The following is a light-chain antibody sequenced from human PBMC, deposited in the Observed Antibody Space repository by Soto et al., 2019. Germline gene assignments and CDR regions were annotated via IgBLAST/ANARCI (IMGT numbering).Light chain of an antibody. CDR1: QSVTSSY. V-gene: IGKV3-20*01. J-gene: IGKJ1*01. CDR3: QQYGHAPQT. Sequence: EIVLTQSPGTLSLSPGERATLSCRASQSVTSSYLAWYQQQPGQAPRLLIYAASSRATGIPDRFSGTGSGTDFTLIISRLEPEDFGVYYCQQYGHAPQTFGQGTKVEIK. CDR2: AAS.